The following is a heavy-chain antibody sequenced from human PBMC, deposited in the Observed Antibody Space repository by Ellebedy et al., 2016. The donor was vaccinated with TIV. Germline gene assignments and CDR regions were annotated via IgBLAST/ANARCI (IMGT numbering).Heavy chain of an antibody. V-gene: IGHV1-69*04. CDR2: IIPILGIT. J-gene: IGHJ6*02. CDR3: ARKIQQPHGMDV. Sequence: ASVKVSCKASGGTFSTSEITWVRQAPGQGLEWMGRIIPILGITNYVQKFQGRVTITADKSTSTAYMEMSSLRSEDTAVYFCARKIQQPHGMDVWGQGTTVTFSS. CDR1: GGTFSTSE. D-gene: IGHD1-1*01.